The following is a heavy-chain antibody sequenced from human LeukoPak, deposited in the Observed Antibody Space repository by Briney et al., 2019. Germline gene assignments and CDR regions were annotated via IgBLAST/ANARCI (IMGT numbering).Heavy chain of an antibody. D-gene: IGHD5-24*01. CDR2: IYPGDSDT. J-gene: IGHJ4*02. V-gene: IGHV5-51*01. CDR1: GYIFTDYW. CDR3: ARQGNGYNSAFDY. Sequence: GESLKISCQTSGYIFTDYWIGWVRQMPGKGLEWMGIIYPGDSDTRYSPSFQGQVTISADKSISTAYLQWSSLKASDTAMYYCARQGNGYNSAFDYWGQGTLVTVSS.